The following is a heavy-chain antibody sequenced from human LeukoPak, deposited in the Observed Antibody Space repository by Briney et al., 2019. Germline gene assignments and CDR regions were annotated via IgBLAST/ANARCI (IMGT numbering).Heavy chain of an antibody. J-gene: IGHJ4*02. CDR2: IKQDGSEK. V-gene: IGHV3-7*01. CDR1: GFTFSNYA. D-gene: IGHD2-21*02. Sequence: GGSLRLSCAASGFTFSNYAMSWVRQAPGKGLEWVATIKQDGSEKYYVDSVKGRFTISRDNAKNSLYLQMNSLRAEDTAVYYCARHSGSDSPYWGQGTLVTVSS. CDR3: ARHSGSDSPY.